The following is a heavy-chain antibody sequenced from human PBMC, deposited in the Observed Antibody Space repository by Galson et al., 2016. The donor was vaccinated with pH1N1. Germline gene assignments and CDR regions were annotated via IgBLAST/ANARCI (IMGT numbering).Heavy chain of an antibody. V-gene: IGHV3-33*01. CDR3: ARDYSYGYGEPYYYGMDV. Sequence: SLRLSYAASGFTFNTYGMHWVRQPPGKGLEWVALVWYDGNNKEYADSVKGRFTISRDNSKNTLYLQMNSLRAEDTAVYYCARDYSYGYGEPYYYGMDVWGQGTTVTVSS. J-gene: IGHJ6*02. CDR2: VWYDGNNK. CDR1: GFTFNTYG. D-gene: IGHD5-18*01.